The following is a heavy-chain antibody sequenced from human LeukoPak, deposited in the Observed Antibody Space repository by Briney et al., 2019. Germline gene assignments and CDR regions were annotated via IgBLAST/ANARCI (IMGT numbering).Heavy chain of an antibody. CDR3: ARDDYDFWSGYYTGPKKPYNWFDP. D-gene: IGHD3-3*01. V-gene: IGHV4-38-2*02. CDR2: IYHSGST. CDR1: GYSISSGYY. J-gene: IGHJ5*02. Sequence: SETLSLTCTVSGYSISSGYYWGCIRQPPGKEREWIGSIYHSGSTSYNPSLKNRVTRSVDTTKNQFSLQVNSVTAADTAVYCCARDDYDFWSGYYTGPKKPYNWFDPWGQGTLVTVSS.